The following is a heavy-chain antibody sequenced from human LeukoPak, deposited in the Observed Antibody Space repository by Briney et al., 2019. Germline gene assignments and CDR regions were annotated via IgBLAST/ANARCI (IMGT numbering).Heavy chain of an antibody. V-gene: IGHV4-4*07. CDR2: IYSSGSS. D-gene: IGHD2-2*01. CDR3: ALVVPAALTFDY. J-gene: IGHJ4*02. Sequence: SETLSLTCTVSGGSISGYYWSWMRQPAGKGLEWIGRIYSSGSSDHNPSLKSRVTMSVDTSKNQFSLKLSSVTAADTAVYYCALVVPAALTFDYWGQGTLVTVSS. CDR1: GGSISGYY.